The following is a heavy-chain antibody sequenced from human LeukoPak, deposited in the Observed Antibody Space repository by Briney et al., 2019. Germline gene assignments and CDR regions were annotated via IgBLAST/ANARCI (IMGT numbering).Heavy chain of an antibody. CDR1: GFIFSNYG. V-gene: IGHV3-33*01. D-gene: IGHD2-21*01. CDR2: IWNDGSET. Sequence: GGSLRLSCAASGFIFSNYGMHWVRQAPGKRLEWVAVIWNDGSETFHADSVKGRFTISRDNAKNSLYLQMNSLRAEDTAVYYCARSLIPYFDYWGQGTLVTVSS. J-gene: IGHJ4*02. CDR3: ARSLIPYFDY.